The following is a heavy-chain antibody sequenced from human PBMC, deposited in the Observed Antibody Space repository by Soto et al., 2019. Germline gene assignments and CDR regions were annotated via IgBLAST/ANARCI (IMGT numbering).Heavy chain of an antibody. Sequence: EVKLVESGGGLVKPGGSLRLSCAASGFSFSDYTMNWVRQAPGKGLEWVSSISGSSSYIYYADSVKGRFTVSRDNAKKSVYLQMNSLRAEDTAVHYCARDGAYCSGTGCRDYYHYMDVWGKGITVTVSS. V-gene: IGHV3-21*01. CDR1: GFSFSDYT. CDR3: ARDGAYCSGTGCRDYYHYMDV. D-gene: IGHD2-2*01. CDR2: ISGSSSYI. J-gene: IGHJ6*03.